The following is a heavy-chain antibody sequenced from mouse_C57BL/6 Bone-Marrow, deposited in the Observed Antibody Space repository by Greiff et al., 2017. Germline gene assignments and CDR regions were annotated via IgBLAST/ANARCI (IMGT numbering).Heavy chain of an antibody. CDR2: IRLKSDNYAT. Sequence: EVKLLESGGGLVQPGGSMKLSCVASGFTFSNYWMNWVRQSPEKGLEWVAQIRLKSDNYATHYAESVKGRFTISRDDSKSCVYLQMHNLRAEDTGIYYCTGIYYYGSFDVWGTGTTVTVSS. CDR3: TGIYYYGSFDV. J-gene: IGHJ1*03. D-gene: IGHD1-1*01. CDR1: GFTFSNYW. V-gene: IGHV6-3*01.